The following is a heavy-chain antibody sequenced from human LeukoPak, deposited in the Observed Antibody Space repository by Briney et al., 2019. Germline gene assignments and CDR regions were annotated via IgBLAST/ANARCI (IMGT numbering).Heavy chain of an antibody. CDR2: INHSGST. Sequence: SETLSLTCAVYGGSFSGYYWSWIRQPPGKGLEWIGEINHSGSTNYNPSLKSRVTISVDTSKDQFSLKLSSVTAADTAVYYCARAYSPPQWSPFDYWGQGTLVTVSS. J-gene: IGHJ4*02. CDR1: GGSFSGYY. V-gene: IGHV4-34*01. D-gene: IGHD6-13*01. CDR3: ARAYSPPQWSPFDY.